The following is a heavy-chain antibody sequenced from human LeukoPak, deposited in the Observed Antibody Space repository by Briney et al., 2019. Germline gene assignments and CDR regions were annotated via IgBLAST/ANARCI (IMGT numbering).Heavy chain of an antibody. D-gene: IGHD2-2*01. J-gene: IGHJ5*02. CDR1: GGSISSYH. Sequence: KPSETLSLTCTVSGGSISSYHWSWIRQPPGKGLEWIGYMSYSGSTNYNPSLKSRVTISIDTSKNQFSLRLSSVTAADTAVYYCASGGYCGTTDCYPNWFDPWGQGTLVTVSS. V-gene: IGHV4-59*01. CDR2: MSYSGST. CDR3: ASGGYCGTTDCYPNWFDP.